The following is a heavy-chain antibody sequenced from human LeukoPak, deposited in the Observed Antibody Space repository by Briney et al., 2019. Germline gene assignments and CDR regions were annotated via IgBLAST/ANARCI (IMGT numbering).Heavy chain of an antibody. CDR2: IYTSGST. V-gene: IGHV4-4*08. J-gene: IGHJ5*02. CDR1: GGSISSYY. D-gene: IGHD2-2*01. Sequence: SETLSLTYTVSGGSISSYYWSWIRPPPGKGLEWIGYIYTSGSTNYNPSLKSRVTISVDTSKNQFSLKLSSVTAADTAVYYCARDSSTSWFDPWGQGTLVTVSS. CDR3: ARDSSTSWFDP.